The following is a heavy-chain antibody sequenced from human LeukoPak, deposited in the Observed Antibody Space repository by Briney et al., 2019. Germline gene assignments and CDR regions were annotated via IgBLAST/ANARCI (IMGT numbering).Heavy chain of an antibody. V-gene: IGHV4-59*11. CDR3: ARVGQWQYYFDY. J-gene: IGHJ4*02. D-gene: IGHD6-19*01. CDR2: TFYSGST. Sequence: MTSETLSLMCTVSGDSFRSHYWSWVRQPPGKALEWIGYTFYSGSTNYNPSLKGRVAISVDTSKNQFSLMLSSVTAADTAIYYCARVGQWQYYFDYWGQGTQVTVSS. CDR1: GDSFRSHY.